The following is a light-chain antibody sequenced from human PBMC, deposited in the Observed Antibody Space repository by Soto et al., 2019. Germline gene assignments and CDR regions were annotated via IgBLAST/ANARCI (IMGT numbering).Light chain of an antibody. CDR3: QHYNSYPWT. V-gene: IGKV1-5*01. J-gene: IGKJ1*01. CDR1: QSISSW. CDR2: DAS. Sequence: DIQMTQSPSTLSASVGDRVTITCRASQSISSWLAWYQQKPGKAPKLLIYDASSLESGAPSRFSGGGSGTEFTLTISSLQPDDFGTDYCQHYNSYPWTFGPGTKVEVK.